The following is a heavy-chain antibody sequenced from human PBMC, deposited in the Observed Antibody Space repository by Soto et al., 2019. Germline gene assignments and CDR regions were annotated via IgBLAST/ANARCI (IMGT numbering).Heavy chain of an antibody. CDR2: IYYTGST. V-gene: IGHV4-59*01. J-gene: IGHJ4*02. CDR3: ARVTTLHRGFTY. CDR1: GGSISSYY. Sequence: SETLSLTCTVSGGSISSYYWGWIRQPPGKGLEWIGCIYYTGSTNYSPSLKSRVTISVDTSKNQFSLNLSPVTAADTAAYYCARVTTLHRGFTYWGKVNMIIVCS. D-gene: IGHD1-1*01.